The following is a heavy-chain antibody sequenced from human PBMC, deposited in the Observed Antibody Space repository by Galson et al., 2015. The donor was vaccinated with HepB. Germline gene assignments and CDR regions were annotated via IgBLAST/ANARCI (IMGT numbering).Heavy chain of an antibody. CDR3: ARDWAPTGDTTGKRYWYFDL. J-gene: IGHJ2*01. CDR1: GFTFSDYY. V-gene: IGHV3-11*06. CDR2: ISSSSSYT. D-gene: IGHD7-27*01. Sequence: SLRLSCAASGFTFSDYYMSWIRQAPGKGLEWVSYISSSSSYTNYADSVKGRFTISRDNAKNSLYLQMNSLRAEDTAVYYCARDWAPTGDTTGKRYWYFDLWGRGTLVTVSS.